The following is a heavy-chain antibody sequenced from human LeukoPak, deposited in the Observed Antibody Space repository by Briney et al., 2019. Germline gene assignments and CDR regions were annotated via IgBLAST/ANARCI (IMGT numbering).Heavy chain of an antibody. CDR1: GYTFSSYS. CDR2: ISVRSNYI. Sequence: GGSLRLSCAASGYTFSSYSINWVRQAPGKGLEWVSSISVRSNYIYYADSVRGRFRISRDDARDSLYLQVNSLRAEDTAVYYCVRLRRNSDTSGFYYYYDFWGQGTLVTVSS. V-gene: IGHV3-21*01. J-gene: IGHJ4*02. D-gene: IGHD3-22*01. CDR3: VRLRRNSDTSGFYYYYDF.